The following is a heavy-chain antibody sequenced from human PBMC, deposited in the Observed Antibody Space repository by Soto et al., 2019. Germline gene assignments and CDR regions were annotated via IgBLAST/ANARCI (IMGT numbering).Heavy chain of an antibody. Sequence: GGSLRLSCAASGFTVSTSQMTWVRQAPGKGLEWVSYISSSSSTIYYADSVKGRFTISRDNAKNSLYLQMNSLRDEDTAVYYCARDPGYSYGPPDYWGQGTLVTVSS. V-gene: IGHV3-48*02. J-gene: IGHJ4*02. D-gene: IGHD5-18*01. CDR3: ARDPGYSYGPPDY. CDR1: GFTVSTSQ. CDR2: ISSSSSTI.